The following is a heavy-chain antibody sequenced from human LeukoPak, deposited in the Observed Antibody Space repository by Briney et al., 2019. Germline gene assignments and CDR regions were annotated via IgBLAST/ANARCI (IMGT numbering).Heavy chain of an antibody. CDR3: ARRGSGWFFDY. J-gene: IGHJ4*02. V-gene: IGHV4-39*01. D-gene: IGHD6-19*01. CDR2: IYYSGST. Sequence: SETLSLTCTVPGGSISSSSYYWGSIRQPPGKGLEWIGRIYYSGSTYYNPSLKSRVAKSVGTSKNQFCLMLSSVTAADTAVYYCARRGSGWFFDYWGQGTLVTVSS. CDR1: GGSISSSSYY.